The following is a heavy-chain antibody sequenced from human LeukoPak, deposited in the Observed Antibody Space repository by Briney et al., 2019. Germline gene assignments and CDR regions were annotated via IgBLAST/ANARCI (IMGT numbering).Heavy chain of an antibody. D-gene: IGHD1-26*01. CDR1: GFTFSSYA. J-gene: IGHJ4*02. V-gene: IGHV3-23*01. CDR2: ISGSGGST. Sequence: GGSLRLSCAASGFTFSSYAMSWVRQAPGKGLEWVSSISGSGGSTYYADSVKGRFTISRDNSKNTLYLQMNSLRAEDKAVYYCAKDRVGDYREGDYWGQGTLVTVSS. CDR3: AKDRVGDYREGDY.